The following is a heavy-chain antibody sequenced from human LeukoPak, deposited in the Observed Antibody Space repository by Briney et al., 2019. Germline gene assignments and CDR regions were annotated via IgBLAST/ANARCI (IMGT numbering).Heavy chain of an antibody. CDR2: INYSGIT. Sequence: SETLSLTCPVSGDSISSYYWTWIRQPPGTGLEWIGYINYSGITNYNPSLKSRVTISVDTSKNHFSLKLRSVTAADTAVYYCARGNAFCGGDCYPYCFDSWGLGTLVTVSS. CDR3: ARGNAFCGGDCYPYCFDS. CDR1: GDSISSYY. V-gene: IGHV4-59*01. J-gene: IGHJ4*02. D-gene: IGHD2-21*02.